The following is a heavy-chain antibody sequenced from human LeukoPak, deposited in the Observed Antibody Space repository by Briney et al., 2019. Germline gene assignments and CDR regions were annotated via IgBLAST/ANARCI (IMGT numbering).Heavy chain of an antibody. CDR3: ARSPHTIFGVVISWFDP. D-gene: IGHD3-3*01. CDR1: GYSISSGYY. CDR2: IYHSGST. V-gene: IGHV4-38-2*02. Sequence: SETLSLTCTVSGYSISSGYYWGWIRQPPGKGLEWIGSIYHSGSTYYNPSLKSRVTISVDTSKNQFSLKLSSVTAADTAVYYCARSPHTIFGVVISWFDPWGQGTLVTVSS. J-gene: IGHJ5*02.